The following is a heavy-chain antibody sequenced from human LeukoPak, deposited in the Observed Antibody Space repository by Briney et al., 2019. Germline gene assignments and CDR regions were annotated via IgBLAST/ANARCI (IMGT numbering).Heavy chain of an antibody. CDR1: VFTFTYYA. V-gene: IGHV3-21*06. D-gene: IGHD3-10*01. CDR3: ARDYVAGSFGA. J-gene: IGHJ5*02. Sequence: GGSLRLSCAASVFTFTYYAMTWVRQAPGKGLECVSSISSSSSYIYYADSEERRFTIYRDNDKHTVSLHMTSQRAEHLALSLCARDYVAGSFGAWGQGTLVIVSS. CDR2: ISSSSSYI.